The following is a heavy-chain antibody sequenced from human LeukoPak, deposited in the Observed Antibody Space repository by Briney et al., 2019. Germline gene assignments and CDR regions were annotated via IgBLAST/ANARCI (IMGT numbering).Heavy chain of an antibody. CDR1: DDSFSSHY. V-gene: IGHV4-59*11. CDR2: ISYIGST. D-gene: IGHD4-17*01. Sequence: SETLSLTCAVPDDSFSSHYWTWIWQPPGKGLEWIGYISYIGSTNYNPSLKSRVTISIDTSKNQFSLKLSSVTAADTAVYYCARDLVTVTKGFDIWGQGTMVSVSS. J-gene: IGHJ3*02. CDR3: ARDLVTVTKGFDI.